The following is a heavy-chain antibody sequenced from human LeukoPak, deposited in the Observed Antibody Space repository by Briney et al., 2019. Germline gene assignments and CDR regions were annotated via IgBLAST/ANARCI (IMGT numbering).Heavy chain of an antibody. CDR1: GGFFSGYY. D-gene: IGHD3-3*01. CDR3: ARAGTDYDFWSGYRNWFDP. Sequence: SETLSLTCAVYGGFFSGYYWSWIRQPPGKGLEWIGEINHSGSTNYNPSLKSRVTISVDTSKNQFSLKLSSVTAADTAVYYCARAGTDYDFWSGYRNWFDPWGQGTLVTVSS. CDR2: INHSGST. J-gene: IGHJ5*02. V-gene: IGHV4-34*01.